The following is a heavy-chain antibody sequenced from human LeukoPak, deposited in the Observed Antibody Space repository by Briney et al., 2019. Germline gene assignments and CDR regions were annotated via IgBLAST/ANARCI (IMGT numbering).Heavy chain of an antibody. CDR1: GGAFSSYA. CDR3: ARDLRGYCSGGSCYDFAFDI. J-gene: IGHJ3*02. V-gene: IGHV1-69*13. Sequence: ASVKVSCKASGGAFSSYAISWVRQAPGQGLEWMGGIIPIFGTANYAQKFQGRVTITADESTSTAYMELSSLRSEDTAVYYCARDLRGYCSGGSCYDFAFDIWGQGTMVTVSS. D-gene: IGHD2-15*01. CDR2: IIPIFGTA.